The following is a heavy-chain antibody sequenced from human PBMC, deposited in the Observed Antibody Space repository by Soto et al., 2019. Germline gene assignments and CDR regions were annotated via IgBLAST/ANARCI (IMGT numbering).Heavy chain of an antibody. CDR3: TRGLASGDY. D-gene: IGHD6-6*01. J-gene: IGHJ4*02. Sequence: VKLVQPGAEVKKPGASVKFSCNASGYIFTNFYIHWVRPAPGQGLEWIGIINPNGGSTNYAQNIQGKVTMTRDTSTRTVEMALSSLRAEDTAVYYCTRGLASGDYWGQGTLIAVSS. V-gene: IGHV1-46*03. CDR2: INPNGGST. CDR1: GYIFTNFY.